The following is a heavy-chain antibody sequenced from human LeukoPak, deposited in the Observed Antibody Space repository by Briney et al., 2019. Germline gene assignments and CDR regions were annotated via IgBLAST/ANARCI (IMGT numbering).Heavy chain of an antibody. CDR3: ARDPHDDRAFDI. J-gene: IGHJ3*02. CDR1: GGSISTYY. CDR2: IYYSGST. V-gene: IGHV4-59*12. Sequence: SETLSLTCTVSGGSISTYYWSWIRQPPGKGLEWIGYIYYSGSTNYNPSLKSRVTISVDTSKNQFSLKLSSVTAADTAVYYCARDPHDDRAFDIWGQGTMVTVSS. D-gene: IGHD3-9*01.